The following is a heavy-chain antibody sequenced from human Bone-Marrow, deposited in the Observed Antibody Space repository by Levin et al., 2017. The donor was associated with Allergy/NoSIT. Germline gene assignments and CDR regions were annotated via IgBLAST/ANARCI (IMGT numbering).Heavy chain of an antibody. CDR1: GFSFSSYA. D-gene: IGHD3-3*01. CDR3: ARNYDFWSGFLAGFETGGLDV. Sequence: PGESLKISCAGSGFSFSSYAMHWVRQAPGKGLEWVAVIWFDGSKEYYADSVKGRFTISRDNSKNTVYLQMNSLRAGDTDVYLCARNYDFWSGFLAGFETGGLDVWGQGTTVTVSS. J-gene: IGHJ6*02. CDR2: IWFDGSKE. V-gene: IGHV3-33*03.